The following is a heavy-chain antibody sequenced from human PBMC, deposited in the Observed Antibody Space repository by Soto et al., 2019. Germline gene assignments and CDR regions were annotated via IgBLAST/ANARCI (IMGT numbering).Heavy chain of an antibody. D-gene: IGHD3-3*01. Sequence: GGSLRLSCVASGFTFSSYAMSWVRQAPGEGLEWVSGITGRGGSTYYADSVKGRFTISRDNSKNTLYLQMNTLRAEDTAVYYCAKLPAGGGYYTQDSWGQGTLVTVSS. CDR3: AKLPAGGGYYTQDS. V-gene: IGHV3-23*01. J-gene: IGHJ4*02. CDR2: ITGRGGST. CDR1: GFTFSSYA.